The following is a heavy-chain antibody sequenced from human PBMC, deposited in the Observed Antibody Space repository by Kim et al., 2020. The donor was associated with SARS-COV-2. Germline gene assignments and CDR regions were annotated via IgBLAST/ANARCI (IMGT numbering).Heavy chain of an antibody. Sequence: ASVKVSCKASGYTFTGYYMHWVRQAPGQGLEWMGWINPNSGGTNYAQKFQGRVTMTRDTSISTAYMELSRLRSDDTAVYYCASQLRITMIVMVHYAFDIWGQRTMVTVSS. V-gene: IGHV1-2*02. D-gene: IGHD3-22*01. CDR3: ASQLRITMIVMVHYAFDI. CDR1: GYTFTGYY. J-gene: IGHJ3*02. CDR2: INPNSGGT.